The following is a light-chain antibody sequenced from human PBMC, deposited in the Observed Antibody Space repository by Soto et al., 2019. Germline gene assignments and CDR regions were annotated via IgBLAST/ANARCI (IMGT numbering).Light chain of an antibody. CDR1: SSDVGGYNY. Sequence: QSALTQPASVSGSPGQSITISCSGTSSDVGGYNYVSWYQQHPGKAPKLMMYEVTNRPSGVSDRFSGSKSGNTASLTISGLQDEDEDDYFCSSYTSSTTLIFGGGTKLTVL. CDR3: SSYTSSTTLI. J-gene: IGLJ2*01. V-gene: IGLV2-14*01. CDR2: EVT.